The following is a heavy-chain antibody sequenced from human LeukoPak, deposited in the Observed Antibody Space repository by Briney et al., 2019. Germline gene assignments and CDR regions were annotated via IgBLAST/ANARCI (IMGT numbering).Heavy chain of an antibody. CDR1: GFTFTSYA. CDR3: AKGGVRPVTTGDY. V-gene: IGHV3-23*01. CDR2: ISESGGST. Sequence: GGSLRLSCAASGFTFTSYAMSWVRQAPGKGPEWVSGISESGGSTYYVDSVKGRFTISRDNSKKTVYLQMNSLRDEDTAIYYCAKGGVRPVTTGDYWGQGTLVTVSS. D-gene: IGHD4-17*01. J-gene: IGHJ4*02.